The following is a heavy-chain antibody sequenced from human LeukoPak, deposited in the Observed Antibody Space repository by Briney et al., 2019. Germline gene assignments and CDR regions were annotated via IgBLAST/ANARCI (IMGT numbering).Heavy chain of an antibody. V-gene: IGHV3-30*03. Sequence: GGSLRLSCAASGFTFSSYGMHWVRQAPGKGLEWVAVISYDGSNKYYADSVKGRFTISRDNSKNTLYLQMNSLRAEDTAVYYCARGEEIAVAVLFDYWGQGTLVTVSS. CDR3: ARGEEIAVAVLFDY. J-gene: IGHJ4*02. D-gene: IGHD6-19*01. CDR1: GFTFSSYG. CDR2: ISYDGSNK.